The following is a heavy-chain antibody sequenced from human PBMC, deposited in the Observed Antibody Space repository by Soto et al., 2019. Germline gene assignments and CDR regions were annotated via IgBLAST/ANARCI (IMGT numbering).Heavy chain of an antibody. V-gene: IGHV4-34*01. CDR1: GGSFSGYY. CDR3: ARGIPYYYDSSGYYYFDY. J-gene: IGHJ4*02. D-gene: IGHD3-22*01. Sequence: KTSETLSLTCAVYGGSFSGYYWSWIRQPPGKGLEWIGEINHSGSTDYNPSLKSRVTISVDTSKNQFSLKLSSVTAADTAVYYCARGIPYYYDSSGYYYFDYWGQGTLVTVSS. CDR2: INHSGST.